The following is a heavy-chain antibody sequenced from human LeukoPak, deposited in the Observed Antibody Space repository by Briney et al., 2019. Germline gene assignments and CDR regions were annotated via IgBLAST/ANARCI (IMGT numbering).Heavy chain of an antibody. V-gene: IGHV3-30*04. CDR1: GFTFSSYA. J-gene: IGHJ4*02. CDR2: ISYDGSNK. CDR3: AREFRIVGATTSYFDY. Sequence: GGSLRLSCAASGFTFSSYAMHWVRQAPGKGLEWVAVISYDGSNKYYADSVKGRFTISRDNSKNTLYLQMNSLRAEDTAVYYCAREFRIVGATTSYFDYWGQGTLVTVSS. D-gene: IGHD1-26*01.